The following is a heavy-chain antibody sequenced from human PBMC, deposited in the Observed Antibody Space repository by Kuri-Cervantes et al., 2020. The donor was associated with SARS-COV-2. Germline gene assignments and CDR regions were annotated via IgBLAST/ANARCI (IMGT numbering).Heavy chain of an antibody. CDR1: GGSFSGYY. D-gene: IGHD2-2*01. Sequence: ESLKISCAVYGGSFSGYYWSWIRQPPGKGLEWIGEFNHSGSSKNNPSLKSRVTISVDTSKKQFSLKPSSVTAAYTAVYYWARAPRYIVVVPAVGNWFDPWGQGTLVTVSS. CDR2: FNHSGSS. J-gene: IGHJ5*02. V-gene: IGHV4-34*01. CDR3: ARAPRYIVVVPAVGNWFDP.